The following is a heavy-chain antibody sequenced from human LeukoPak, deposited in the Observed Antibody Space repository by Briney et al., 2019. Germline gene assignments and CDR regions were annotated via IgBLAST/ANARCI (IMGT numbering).Heavy chain of an antibody. CDR2: IYYSGST. Sequence: SETLSLTCTVSGGSISSYYLSWIRQPPGKGLEWIGYIYYSGSTNYNPSLKSRVTISVDTSKSQLSLKLRSVTAEDTAVYYCAGGMAVAGTVYWGQGTLVTVSS. CDR1: GGSISSYY. J-gene: IGHJ4*02. CDR3: AGGMAVAGTVY. D-gene: IGHD6-19*01. V-gene: IGHV4-59*01.